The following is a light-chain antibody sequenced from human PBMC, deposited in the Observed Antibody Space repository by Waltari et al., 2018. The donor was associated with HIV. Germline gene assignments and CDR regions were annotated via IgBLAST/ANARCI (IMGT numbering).Light chain of an antibody. Sequence: QSALTQPASVSGSPGQSITISCTGTSSDVGGYNYVSWYQQHPGNAPKLMIYDVTKRPSGVSNRFSGAKSGNTASLTSSGLQAEDEADYYGCSYAGSSTFAVFGGGTKLTVL. CDR1: SSDVGGYNY. V-gene: IGLV2-23*02. CDR3: CSYAGSSTFAV. J-gene: IGLJ2*01. CDR2: DVT.